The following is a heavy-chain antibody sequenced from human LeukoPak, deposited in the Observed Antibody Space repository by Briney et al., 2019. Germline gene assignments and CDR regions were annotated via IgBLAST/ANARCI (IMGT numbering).Heavy chain of an antibody. D-gene: IGHD3-22*01. Sequence: SETLSLTCTVSGYSISSGYYWGWIRQPPGKGLEWIGSIYYSGSTYCNPSLKSRVTISVDTSKNQFSLKLSSVTAADTAVYYCARGNYYDSSGYYDGRDAFDIWGQGTMVTVSS. J-gene: IGHJ3*02. CDR3: ARGNYYDSSGYYDGRDAFDI. CDR2: IYYSGST. V-gene: IGHV4-38-2*02. CDR1: GYSISSGYY.